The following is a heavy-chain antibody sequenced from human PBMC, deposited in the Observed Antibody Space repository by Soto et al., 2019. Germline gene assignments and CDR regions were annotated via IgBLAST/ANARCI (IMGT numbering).Heavy chain of an antibody. CDR1: GFTFSSPW. V-gene: IGHV3-74*01. CDR2: IDSDGSST. CDR3: ARDNKGFDY. Sequence: EVQLVESGGGFVQPGGSLRLSCAASGFTFSSPWMHWVRQAPGKGLVWVSRIDSDGSSTRYADSVKGRFTISRDNAKNTVYLQINSLRDEDTAVYYCARDNKGFDYWGQGTLVTVSS. J-gene: IGHJ4*02.